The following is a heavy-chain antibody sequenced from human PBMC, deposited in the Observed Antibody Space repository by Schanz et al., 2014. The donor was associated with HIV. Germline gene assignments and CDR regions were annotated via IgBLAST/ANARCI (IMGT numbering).Heavy chain of an antibody. CDR1: GFTFSGHL. Sequence: EEQLLESGGGLVQPGGSLRLSCAASGFTFSGHLMHWVRRAPGKGLEWVSAISESGRYTYYADSVKGRVTISRDNSKNILYLQMNSLRAEDTALYYCSKATSGSRGWYTGSDWGQGTLVTVSS. D-gene: IGHD6-19*01. J-gene: IGHJ4*02. CDR2: ISESGRYT. CDR3: SKATSGSRGWYTGSD. V-gene: IGHV3-23*01.